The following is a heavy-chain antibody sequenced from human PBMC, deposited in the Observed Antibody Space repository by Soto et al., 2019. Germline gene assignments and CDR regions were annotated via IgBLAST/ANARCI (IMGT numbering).Heavy chain of an antibody. J-gene: IGHJ6*02. D-gene: IGHD6-25*01. V-gene: IGHV1-69*01. CDR1: GGTFSIYG. Sequence: QVQLVQSGAEVKKTGSSVKVSCKASGGTFSIYGFSWVRQAPGQGPEWIGGIIPILTTPNYAKKFQGRVTIVADESTTTVYMELSSLKFEDTAVYYCATSFGIAATGEDGMDVWGQGTSVTVSS. CDR2: IIPILTTP. CDR3: ATSFGIAATGEDGMDV.